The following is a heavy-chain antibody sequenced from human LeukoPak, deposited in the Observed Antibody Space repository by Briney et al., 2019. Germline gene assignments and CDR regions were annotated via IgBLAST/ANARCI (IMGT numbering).Heavy chain of an antibody. CDR3: ARENTIFGVVIDS. V-gene: IGHV4-59*12. J-gene: IGHJ4*02. CDR1: GGSISSYY. D-gene: IGHD3-3*01. Sequence: SETLSLTCTVSGGSISSYYWSWIRQPPGKGLEWIGYIYYSGSTNYNPSLKSRVTISVDTSKNQFSLKLSSVTAADTAVYYCARENTIFGVVIDSWGQGTLVTVSS. CDR2: IYYSGST.